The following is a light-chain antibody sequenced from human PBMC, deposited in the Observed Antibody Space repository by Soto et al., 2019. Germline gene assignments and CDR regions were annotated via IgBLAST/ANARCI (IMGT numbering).Light chain of an antibody. CDR1: QGISRW. Sequence: DIQMTQSPSSVSASVGDTVTITCRASQGISRWLAWYQHKPGKAPKFLIYAASSLQSGVPSRFSASGSGTDFTHPISSLQPEDFATYSCQQGNDFPVTFGQGTRLEIK. V-gene: IGKV1D-12*01. CDR3: QQGNDFPVT. J-gene: IGKJ5*01. CDR2: AAS.